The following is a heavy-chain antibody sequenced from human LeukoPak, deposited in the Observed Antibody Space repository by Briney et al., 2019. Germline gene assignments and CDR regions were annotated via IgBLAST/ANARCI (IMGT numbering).Heavy chain of an antibody. CDR2: ISGSGTST. CDR1: GFTFNNYA. D-gene: IGHD3-16*01. J-gene: IGHJ4*02. Sequence: GGSLRLSCAASGFTFNNYAMSWVRQAPGKGLEWVSGISGSGTSTYYADSVKGRFTISRDNSKNALSLQMHSLRAEDMAVYYCANLGLYQEADYWGQGTLVTVSS. CDR3: ANLGLYQEADY. V-gene: IGHV3-23*01.